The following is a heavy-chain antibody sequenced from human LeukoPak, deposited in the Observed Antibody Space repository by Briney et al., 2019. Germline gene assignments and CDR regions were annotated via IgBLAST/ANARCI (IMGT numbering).Heavy chain of an antibody. CDR1: GYTFTSYG. CDR2: LSAYNGNT. V-gene: IGHV1-18*01. Sequence: ASVKVSCKASGYTFTSYGIRWVRQAPGQGLEWMGWLSAYNGNTNYAQKLQGRVTMTTDTSTSTVYMELRSLRCDDRGVYFCARWIAVVGTHYYYYYMDVWGKGTTVTVSS. J-gene: IGHJ6*03. CDR3: ARWIAVVGTHYYYYYMDV. D-gene: IGHD6-19*01.